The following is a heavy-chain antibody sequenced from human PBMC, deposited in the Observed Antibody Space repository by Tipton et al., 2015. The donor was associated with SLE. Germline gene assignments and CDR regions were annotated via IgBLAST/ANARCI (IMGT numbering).Heavy chain of an antibody. CDR1: GLTFDDHG. CDR2: VNWNGDTT. V-gene: IGHV3-20*04. CDR3: TRDGI. J-gene: IGHJ3*02. Sequence: QLVQSGGGVVRPGGSLRLACVASGLTFDDHGMSWVRQAPGKGLEWVSGVNWNGDTTAYADSVKGRFTISRDDSKSIAYLQMNSLKTEDTAVYYCTRDGIWGQGTMVTVS.